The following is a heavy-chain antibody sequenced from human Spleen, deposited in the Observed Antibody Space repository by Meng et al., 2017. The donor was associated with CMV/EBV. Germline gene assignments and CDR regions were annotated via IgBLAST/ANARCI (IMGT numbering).Heavy chain of an antibody. Sequence: GGSLRLSCAASGFTFGGYCMHWVRQAPGKGLEWVAVISWDGGSTYYGDSVKGRFTISRDNSKNSLYLQMNSLRAEDTALYYCAKDYGAYGDPGYFDYWGQGTLVTVSS. V-gene: IGHV3-43D*03. J-gene: IGHJ4*02. CDR2: ISWDGGST. CDR3: AKDYGAYGDPGYFDY. CDR1: GFTFGGYC. D-gene: IGHD4-17*01.